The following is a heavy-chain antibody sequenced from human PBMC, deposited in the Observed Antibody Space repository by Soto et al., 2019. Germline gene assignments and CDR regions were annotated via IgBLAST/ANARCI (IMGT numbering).Heavy chain of an antibody. CDR2: INAGNGNT. D-gene: IGHD6-19*01. V-gene: IGHV1-3*01. Sequence: ASVKVSCKASGYTFTSYAMHWVRQAPGQRLEWMGWINAGNGNTKYSQKFQGRVTITRDTSASTAYMELSSLRSEDTAVYYCATLSIAVAGTLPYYYYGMDVWGQAPTVTVSS. J-gene: IGHJ6*02. CDR3: ATLSIAVAGTLPYYYYGMDV. CDR1: GYTFTSYA.